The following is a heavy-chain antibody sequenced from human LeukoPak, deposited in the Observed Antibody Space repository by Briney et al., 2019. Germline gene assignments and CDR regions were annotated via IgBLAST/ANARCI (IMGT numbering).Heavy chain of an antibody. D-gene: IGHD1-26*01. J-gene: IGHJ3*02. CDR2: TWYDGSYK. CDR1: GFTFSTYG. V-gene: IGHV3-33*01. CDR3: ARQFDGSHPNAFDI. Sequence: GRSLRLSCAASGFTFSTYGMHWVRQAPGKRLEWVAVTWYDGSYKYCGDSVKGRFTISRDNSKNTLYLQMASLRVEDTAVYYCARQFDGSHPNAFDIWGQGTMVTVSS.